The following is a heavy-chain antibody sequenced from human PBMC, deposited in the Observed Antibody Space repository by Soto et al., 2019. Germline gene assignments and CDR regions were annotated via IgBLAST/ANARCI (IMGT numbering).Heavy chain of an antibody. CDR2: IIPIFGTA. CDR1: GGTFSSYA. D-gene: IGHD3-22*01. Sequence: SSVKVSCKDSGGTFSSYAISWVRQAPGQGLEWMGGIIPIFGTANYAQKFQGRVTITADESTSTAYMELSSLRSEDTAVYYCARRIPYYYDRSGYLPSTGFDYWGQGTLVTVSS. V-gene: IGHV1-69*13. CDR3: ARRIPYYYDRSGYLPSTGFDY. J-gene: IGHJ4*02.